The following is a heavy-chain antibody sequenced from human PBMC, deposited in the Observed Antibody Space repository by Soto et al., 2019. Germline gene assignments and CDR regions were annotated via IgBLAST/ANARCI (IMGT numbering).Heavy chain of an antibody. D-gene: IGHD6-13*01. CDR2: ISAYNGNS. Sequence: QVQLVQSGAEVKKPGASVKVSCKASGYTFTSYVISWVRQAPGQGLEWMGWISAYNGNSNYAQKLQGRVTMTTDTSTSTAYMELRSLRSDDTAVYYCASYREQLVLYGMDVWGQGTTVTVSS. CDR1: GYTFTSYV. V-gene: IGHV1-18*01. J-gene: IGHJ6*02. CDR3: ASYREQLVLYGMDV.